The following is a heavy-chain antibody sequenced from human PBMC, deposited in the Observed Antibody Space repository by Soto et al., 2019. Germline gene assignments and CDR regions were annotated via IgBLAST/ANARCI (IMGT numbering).Heavy chain of an antibody. CDR2: IKSKTDGGTT. V-gene: IGHV3-15*01. CDR3: TTRAIEAAGTEDWFDP. J-gene: IGHJ5*02. D-gene: IGHD6-13*01. Sequence: EVQLVESGGGLVKPGGSLRLSCAASGFTFSNAWMSWVRQAPGKGLEWVGRIKSKTDGGTTDYAAPVKGRFTISRDDSKNPLYLQMNSLKTDDTAVYYCTTRAIEAAGTEDWFDPWGQGTLVTVSS. CDR1: GFTFSNAW.